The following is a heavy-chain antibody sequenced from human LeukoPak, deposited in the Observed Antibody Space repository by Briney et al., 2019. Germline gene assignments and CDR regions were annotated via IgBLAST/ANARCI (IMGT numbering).Heavy chain of an antibody. J-gene: IGHJ4*02. CDR3: ARHKLYSSSWSHAYYFDY. CDR2: IYYSGST. Sequence: SSETLSLTCTVSGGSISSYYWSWIRQPPGKGLEWIGYIYYSGSTNYNPSLKSRVTISVDTSKNQFSLKLSSVTAADTAVYYCARHKLYSSSWSHAYYFDYWGQGTLVTVSS. D-gene: IGHD6-13*01. V-gene: IGHV4-59*08. CDR1: GGSISSYY.